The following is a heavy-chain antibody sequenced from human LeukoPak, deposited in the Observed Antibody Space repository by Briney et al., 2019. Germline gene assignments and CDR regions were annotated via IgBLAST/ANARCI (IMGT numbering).Heavy chain of an antibody. CDR1: GGSIRSSYYY. V-gene: IGHV4-39*07. D-gene: IGHD5-12*01. J-gene: IGHJ4*02. Sequence: SETLSLTCTVSGGSIRSSYYYWGWIRQPPGKGLEWIGSIYYSGSTYYNPSLKSRVTISVDTSKNQFSLKLSSVTAADTAVYYCARSRGYSGYDVTYWGQGTLVTVSS. CDR2: IYYSGST. CDR3: ARSRGYSGYDVTY.